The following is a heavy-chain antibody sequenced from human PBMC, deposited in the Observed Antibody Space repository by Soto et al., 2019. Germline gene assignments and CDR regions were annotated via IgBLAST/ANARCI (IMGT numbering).Heavy chain of an antibody. CDR3: ARDSVRYCRAGSCYYYYMDV. D-gene: IGHD2-15*01. J-gene: IGHJ6*03. CDR1: EVTVTSSH. Sequence: EVQLVESGGGLVQPGGSLRLSCAVSEVTVTSSHMSWVRQATGKGLEWVSFIYRDGSTYYADSVKGRFTISRDNSKNTLYLQMNSLRAEDTAVYYCARDSVRYCRAGSCYYYYMDVWGKGTTVTVSS. CDR2: IYRDGST. V-gene: IGHV3-53*04.